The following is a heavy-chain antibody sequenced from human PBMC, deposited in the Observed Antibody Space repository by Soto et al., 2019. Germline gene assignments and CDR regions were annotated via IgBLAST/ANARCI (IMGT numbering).Heavy chain of an antibody. CDR3: AKGGRQWLVTSDFNY. J-gene: IGHJ4*02. Sequence: VQLVESGGGVVQPGRSLRLSCAASGFTFSDYAMHWVRQAPGKGLEWVAVVSHDGRNTPYADSVKGRFTISRDSSKNTVSLEMTSLRAEDTAVYYCAKGGRQWLVTSDFNYWGQGALVTVPS. CDR1: GFTFSDYA. V-gene: IGHV3-30*18. CDR2: VSHDGRNT. D-gene: IGHD6-19*01.